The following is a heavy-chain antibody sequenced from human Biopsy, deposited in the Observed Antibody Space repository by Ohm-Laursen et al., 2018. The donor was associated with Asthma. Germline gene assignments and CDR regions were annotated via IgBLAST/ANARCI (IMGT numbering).Heavy chain of an antibody. D-gene: IGHD3-22*01. Sequence: SDTLSLTCPVSGGSISDYYKTWFRQPPGKGLEWIGYIYYSGSTNYNPSLKSRVTMSVDKSKNQFSLKLTSVTAADTAVYFCARRWRSYDSSNYYLDQWGQGTLVTVSS. J-gene: IGHJ4*02. CDR2: IYYSGST. CDR1: GGSISDYY. CDR3: ARRWRSYDSSNYYLDQ. V-gene: IGHV4-59*07.